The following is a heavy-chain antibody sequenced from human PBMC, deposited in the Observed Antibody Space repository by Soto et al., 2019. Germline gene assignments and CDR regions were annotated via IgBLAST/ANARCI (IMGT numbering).Heavy chain of an antibody. CDR1: GGSISSSSYY. CDR3: ARHSGDYFLRSFDP. D-gene: IGHD4-17*01. Sequence: SETLSLTCTVSGGSISSSSYYWGWIRQPPGKGLEWIGSIYYSGSTYYNPSLKSRVTISVDTSKNQFSLKLSSVTAADTAVYYCARHSGDYFLRSFDPWAQGTLVTVSS. CDR2: IYYSGST. V-gene: IGHV4-39*01. J-gene: IGHJ5*02.